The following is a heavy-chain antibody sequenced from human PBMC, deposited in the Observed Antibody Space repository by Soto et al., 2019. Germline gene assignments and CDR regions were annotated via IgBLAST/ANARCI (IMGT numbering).Heavy chain of an antibody. CDR3: ARDPPFAISTSCYGCWWLDP. CDR1: GYTFTSYA. D-gene: IGHD2-2*01. CDR2: INAGNGNT. V-gene: IGHV1-3*01. Sequence: ASVKVSCKASGYTFTSYAMHWVRQAPGQRLEWMGWINAGNGNTKYSQKFQGRVTITRDTSASTAYMELSSLRSEDTAVYYCARDPPFAISTSCYGCWWLDPWGQGTLVTFSS. J-gene: IGHJ5*02.